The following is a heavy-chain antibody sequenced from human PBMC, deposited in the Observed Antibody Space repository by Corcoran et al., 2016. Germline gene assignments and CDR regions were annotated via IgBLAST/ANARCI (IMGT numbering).Heavy chain of an antibody. CDR1: GDSVSSNSAA. D-gene: IGHD6-6*01. CDR2: TYYRSKWYN. Sequence: QVQLQQSGPGLVKHSQTLSLTCAISGDSVSSNSAAWNWIRQSPSRGLERLGRTYYRSKWYNDYAVSVKSRITINPDTSKNQFYLQLNSVTPEDTAVYYCARDFSSSEPYYYYGMDVWGQGTTVTVSS. CDR3: ARDFSSSEPYYYYGMDV. J-gene: IGHJ6*02. V-gene: IGHV6-1*01.